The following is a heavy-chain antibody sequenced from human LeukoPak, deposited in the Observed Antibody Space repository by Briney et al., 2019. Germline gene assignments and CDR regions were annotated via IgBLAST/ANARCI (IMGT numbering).Heavy chain of an antibody. CDR2: IYTSVST. V-gene: IGHV4-4*07. Sequence: PSETLSLTCTVSGGSISSYYWSWIRQPAGKGLEWIGRIYTSVSTNYNPSLKSRVTISVDTSKNQFSLKLSSVTAADTAVYYCARVVFLEGKWAFDIWGQGTMVTVSS. CDR1: GGSISSYY. D-gene: IGHD3-3*02. J-gene: IGHJ3*02. CDR3: ARVVFLEGKWAFDI.